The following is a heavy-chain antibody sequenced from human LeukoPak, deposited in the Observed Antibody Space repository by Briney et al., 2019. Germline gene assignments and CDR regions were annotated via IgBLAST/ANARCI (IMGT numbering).Heavy chain of an antibody. V-gene: IGHV3-30*18. CDR2: ISYVGSNK. J-gene: IGHJ6*02. CDR3: AKDRGSSGWYGMDV. CDR1: GFTFSSYG. D-gene: IGHD6-19*01. Sequence: GGSLRLSCAASGFTFSSYGMHWVRQAPGKGLEWVAVISYVGSNKYYADSGKGRFTISRDNSKNTLYLQMNSLRAEDTAVYYCAKDRGSSGWYGMDVWGQGTTVTVSS.